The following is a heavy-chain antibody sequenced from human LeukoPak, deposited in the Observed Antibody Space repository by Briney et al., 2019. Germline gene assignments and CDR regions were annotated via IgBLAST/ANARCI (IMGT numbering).Heavy chain of an antibody. J-gene: IGHJ4*02. D-gene: IGHD5-18*01. V-gene: IGHV4-39*01. Sequence: TASETLSLTCTVSGGSISSSSAYWGWIRQPPGKGLEWIGSIYYSKNTYYNPSLKSRVTISADTSKNQFSLTLGSVSATDTAVYYCVRPRGFSYGYFDYWGQGTLVTVSS. CDR3: VRPRGFSYGYFDY. CDR2: IYYSKNT. CDR1: GGSISSSSAY.